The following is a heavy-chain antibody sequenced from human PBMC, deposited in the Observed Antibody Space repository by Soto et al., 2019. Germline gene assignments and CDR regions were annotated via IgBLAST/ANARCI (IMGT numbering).Heavy chain of an antibody. CDR2: IWYDGSNK. V-gene: IGHV3-33*01. J-gene: IGHJ6*02. CDR1: GFTFSGYG. Sequence: PGGSLRLSCAASGFTFSGYGMHWVRQAPGKGLEWVAVIWYDGSNKYYADSVKGRFTISRDNSRNTLYLQMNSLRAEDTAVYYCARDGIAAAQYGMDVWGQGTTVTVSS. CDR3: ARDGIAAAQYGMDV. D-gene: IGHD6-13*01.